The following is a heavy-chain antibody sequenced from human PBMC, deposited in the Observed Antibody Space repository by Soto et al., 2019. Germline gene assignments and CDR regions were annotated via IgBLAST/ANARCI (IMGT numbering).Heavy chain of an antibody. J-gene: IGHJ3*02. D-gene: IGHD1-7*01. V-gene: IGHV4-31*03. Sequence: SETLSLTCTVSGGSISSGGYYWSWIRQHPGKGLEWIGYIYYSGSTYYNPSLKSRVTISVDTSKNQFSLKLSSVTAADTAVYYCARDGITGTTTNAFDIWGQGTMVT. CDR2: IYYSGST. CDR3: ARDGITGTTTNAFDI. CDR1: GGSISSGGYY.